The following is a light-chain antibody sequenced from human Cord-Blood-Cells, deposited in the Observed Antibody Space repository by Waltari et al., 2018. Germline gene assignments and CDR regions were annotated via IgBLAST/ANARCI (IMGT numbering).Light chain of an antibody. CDR1: SRDVGGFNS. V-gene: IGLV2-14*03. Sequence: QSALTQPASVSGSPGQSINISCTGTSRDVGGFNSFSWYQQHPGKAPKLMIYDVSNRPSGFSNRFSGSKSGNTASLTISGLQAEDEADYYCSSYTSSSTLVFGGGTKLTVL. J-gene: IGLJ3*02. CDR3: SSYTSSSTLV. CDR2: DVS.